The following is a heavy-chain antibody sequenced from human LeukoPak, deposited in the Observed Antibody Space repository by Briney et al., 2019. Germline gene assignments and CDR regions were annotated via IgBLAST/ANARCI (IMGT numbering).Heavy chain of an antibody. J-gene: IGHJ3*02. CDR1: GGSFSGYY. V-gene: IGHV4-34*01. D-gene: IGHD1-26*01. CDR3: ARRRWELLPNDAFDI. Sequence: SETLSLTCAVYGGSFSGYYWSWIRQPPRKGLEWIGEINHSGSTNYNPSLKSRVTISVDTSKNQFSLKLSSVTAADTAVYYCARRRWELLPNDAFDIWGQGTMVTVSS. CDR2: INHSGST.